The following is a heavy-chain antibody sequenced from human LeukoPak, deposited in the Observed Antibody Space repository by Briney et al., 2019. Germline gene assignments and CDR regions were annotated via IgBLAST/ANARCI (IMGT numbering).Heavy chain of an antibody. D-gene: IGHD4-17*01. V-gene: IGHV1-18*01. Sequence: ASVKLSCKASGYTFKIRGISWVRQAPGQGLEGRGWISGYTAKTNYTQSFQDRVSVTTDTSSNTGYMELRSLRSDDTALYYCGRDVGDHLIAHWGQGTLVIVSS. CDR1: GYTFKIRG. CDR2: ISGYTAKT. J-gene: IGHJ4*02. CDR3: GRDVGDHLIAH.